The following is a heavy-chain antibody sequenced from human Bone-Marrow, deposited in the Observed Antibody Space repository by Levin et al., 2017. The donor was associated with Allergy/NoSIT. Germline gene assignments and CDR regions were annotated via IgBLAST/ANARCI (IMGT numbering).Heavy chain of an antibody. V-gene: IGHV3-73*01. CDR3: TRQGSGSSIDY. Sequence: GGSLRLSCVASGFTFSGFGMHWVRQASGKGLEWVGRIRNKANSYATANAASVKGRFTISRDDSKNTAYLQMNSLKTEDTAVYYCTRQGSGSSIDYWGQGTLVTVSS. D-gene: IGHD3-10*01. CDR1: GFTFSGFG. CDR2: IRNKANSYAT. J-gene: IGHJ4*02.